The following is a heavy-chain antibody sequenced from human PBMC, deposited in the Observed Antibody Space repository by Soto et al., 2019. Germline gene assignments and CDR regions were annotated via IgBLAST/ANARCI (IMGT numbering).Heavy chain of an antibody. CDR1: RGAFGVSW. Sequence: EVQLVESGGGLVQPGGSLSLSFEASRGAFGVSWLPGVRQAPGKGLVWVSRINRDANDIIYADSVKGRFTASRDNAKNMVFLQMNSLRVEDTAVYYCARDVPHNWFDSWGQGTLVTVSS. CDR2: INRDANDI. D-gene: IGHD3-10*02. J-gene: IGHJ5*01. V-gene: IGHV3-74*01. CDR3: ARDVPHNWFDS.